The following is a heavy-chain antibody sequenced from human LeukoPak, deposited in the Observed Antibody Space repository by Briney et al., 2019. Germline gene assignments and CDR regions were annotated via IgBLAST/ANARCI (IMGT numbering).Heavy chain of an antibody. CDR2: ISGSGGST. Sequence: PGGSLRLSCAASGFTFSSYAMSWVRQAPGKGPKWVSAISGSGGSTYYADSVKGRFTISRDNSKNTLYLQMNSLRAEDTAVYYCAKPSRSGSPYYFDYWGQGTLVTVSS. V-gene: IGHV3-23*01. CDR3: AKPSRSGSPYYFDY. CDR1: GFTFSSYA. D-gene: IGHD1-26*01. J-gene: IGHJ4*02.